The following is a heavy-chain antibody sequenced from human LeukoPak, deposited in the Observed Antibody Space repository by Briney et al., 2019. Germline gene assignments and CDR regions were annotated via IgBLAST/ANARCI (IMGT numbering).Heavy chain of an antibody. CDR1: GFTFSRYA. V-gene: IGHV3-30-3*01. D-gene: IGHD3-10*01. Sequence: GGSLRLSCVASGFTFSRYATHWVRQAPGKGLEWVAVISYDGSNKFYADSVKGRFTISRDSSKNTLYLQMNSLRAEDTAVYYCARDLSGGFDYWGQGSLVTVSS. CDR2: ISYDGSNK. CDR3: ARDLSGGFDY. J-gene: IGHJ4*02.